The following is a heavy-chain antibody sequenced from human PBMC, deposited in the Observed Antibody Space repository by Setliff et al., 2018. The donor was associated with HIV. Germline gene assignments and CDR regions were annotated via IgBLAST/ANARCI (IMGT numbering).Heavy chain of an antibody. CDR2: ISGSGGST. D-gene: IGHD3-22*01. Sequence: PGESLRLSCAASGFTFSNYAMTWVRQAPGKGLEWVSAISGSGGSTYYTDSVKGRFTISRDNSKNTLYLQMNSLRAEDTAVYYCAKDLYYYDDSGYYDAFDIWGQGTMVTV. CDR1: GFTFSNYA. CDR3: AKDLYYYDDSGYYDAFDI. J-gene: IGHJ3*02. V-gene: IGHV3-23*01.